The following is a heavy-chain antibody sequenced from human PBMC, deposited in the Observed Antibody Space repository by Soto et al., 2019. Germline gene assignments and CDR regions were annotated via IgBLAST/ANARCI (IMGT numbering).Heavy chain of an antibody. J-gene: IGHJ4*02. CDR1: GGSFSGYY. V-gene: IGHV4-34*01. D-gene: IGHD4-17*01. CDR3: ARNRSLGPMTTVTTLWY. Sequence: QVQLQQWGAGLLKPSETLSLTCAVYGGSFSGYYWSWLRQPPGKGLEWIGEINHSGSTNYNPSLKSQVTISVDTSKNQFSLKLSSATAADAAVYYCARNRSLGPMTTVTTLWYWCQGTLVSVSS. CDR2: INHSGST.